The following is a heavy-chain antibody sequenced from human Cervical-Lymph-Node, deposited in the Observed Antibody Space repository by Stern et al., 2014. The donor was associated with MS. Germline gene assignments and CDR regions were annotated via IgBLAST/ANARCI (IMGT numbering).Heavy chain of an antibody. D-gene: IGHD6-19*01. J-gene: IGHJ6*02. V-gene: IGHV3-74*01. Sequence: EVQLVESGGGLVQPGGSLRLSCAASGFTFSSYWMHWVRQIPGTGLVWVSRINGDGSSTNYADSAKGRFTISRDNARNTLYLQMNSLRVEDTATYYCTRMPTDSSGWYVCGMDVWGQGTTVTVSS. CDR3: TRMPTDSSGWYVCGMDV. CDR2: INGDGSST. CDR1: GFTFSSYW.